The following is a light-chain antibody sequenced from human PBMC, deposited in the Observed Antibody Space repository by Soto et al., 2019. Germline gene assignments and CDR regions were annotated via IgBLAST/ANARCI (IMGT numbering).Light chain of an antibody. V-gene: IGKV1-5*03. Sequence: DIQMTQSPSTLSASVGDRITITCRASQSISSWLAWYQQKPGKAPNLLIYKASSSESGVPSRFSGSGSGTECTLTISSLQPDDSATYYCQQYESGWTFGQGTKVEIK. J-gene: IGKJ1*01. CDR1: QSISSW. CDR3: QQYESGWT. CDR2: KAS.